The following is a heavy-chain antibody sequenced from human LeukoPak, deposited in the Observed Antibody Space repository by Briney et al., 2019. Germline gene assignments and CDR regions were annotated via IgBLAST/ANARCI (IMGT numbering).Heavy chain of an antibody. Sequence: ASVKVSCKASGYTFTSYDTNWVRQATGQGLEWMGWMNPNSGNTGYAQKFQGRVTMTRNTSISTAYMELSSLRSEDTAVYYCARVLVNWLWVRPYYYYGMDVWGQGTTVTVSS. V-gene: IGHV1-8*01. D-gene: IGHD5-18*01. J-gene: IGHJ6*02. CDR3: ARVLVNWLWVRPYYYYGMDV. CDR2: MNPNSGNT. CDR1: GYTFTSYD.